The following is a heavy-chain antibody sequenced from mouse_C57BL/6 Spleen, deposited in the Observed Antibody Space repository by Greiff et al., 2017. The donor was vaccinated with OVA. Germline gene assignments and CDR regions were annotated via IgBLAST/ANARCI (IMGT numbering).Heavy chain of an antibody. CDR2: ISDGGSYT. CDR1: GFTFSSYA. Sequence: EVQLQESGGGLVKPGGSLKLSCAASGFTFSSYAMSWVRQTPEKRLEWVATISDGGSYTYYPDNVKGRFSISRDNAKNNLYLQMSHLKSEDTAMYYCARERGYSNYTWFAYWGQGTLVTVSA. CDR3: ARERGYSNYTWFAY. V-gene: IGHV5-4*01. D-gene: IGHD2-5*01. J-gene: IGHJ3*01.